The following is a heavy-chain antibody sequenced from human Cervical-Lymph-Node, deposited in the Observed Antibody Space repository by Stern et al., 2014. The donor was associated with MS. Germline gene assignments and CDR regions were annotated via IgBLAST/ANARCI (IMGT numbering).Heavy chain of an antibody. V-gene: IGHV3-53*01. CDR1: GFTVSSNH. CDR3: ASGFWSHDH. CDR2: IYGADTT. J-gene: IGHJ5*02. D-gene: IGHD3-3*01. Sequence: VQLVESGGGLIQPGGSLRLSCAASGFTVSSNHMSWVRQAPGQGLEWVSVIYGADTTYYADSVKGRFTISRDNSTNTLFFQMNSLGVEDTAIYYCASGFWSHDHWGQGTLVTVSS.